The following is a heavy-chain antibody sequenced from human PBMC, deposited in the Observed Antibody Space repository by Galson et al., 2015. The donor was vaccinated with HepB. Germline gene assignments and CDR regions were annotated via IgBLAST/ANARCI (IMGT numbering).Heavy chain of an antibody. CDR1: GFTFSSYW. V-gene: IGHV3-7*03. CDR3: AREGVGTMVRGAPDY. J-gene: IGHJ4*02. D-gene: IGHD3-10*01. Sequence: LRLSCAASGFTFSSYWMSWVRQAPGKGLEWVANIKQDGSEKYYVDSVKGRFTISRDNAKNSLYLQMNSLRAEDTAVYYCAREGVGTMVRGAPDYWGQGTLVTVSS. CDR2: IKQDGSEK.